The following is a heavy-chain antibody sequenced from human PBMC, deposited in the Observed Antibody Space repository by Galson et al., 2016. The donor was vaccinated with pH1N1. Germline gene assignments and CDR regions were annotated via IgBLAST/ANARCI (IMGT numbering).Heavy chain of an antibody. J-gene: IGHJ4*02. CDR3: VKANGAGSYGDY. V-gene: IGHV5-51*03. CDR2: IHLGGSHI. D-gene: IGHD3-10*01. Sequence: QSGAEVKKPGESLKISCKGSGYRFSSSWIGWVRQMPGKGLEWMGIIHLGGSHIRYSPSFQGQVTISADKSINIVSLQWSSLKASDTAMYYCVKANGAGSYGDYWGQGTLVTVSS. CDR1: GYRFSSSW.